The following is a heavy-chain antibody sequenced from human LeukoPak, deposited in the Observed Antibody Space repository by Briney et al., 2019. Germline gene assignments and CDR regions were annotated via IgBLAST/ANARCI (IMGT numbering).Heavy chain of an antibody. J-gene: IGHJ4*02. CDR1: NDYIKDYY. CDR3: ARQGSDNVFDS. CDR2: VSQWNT. V-gene: IGHV4-4*07. D-gene: IGHD1-14*01. Sequence: PSETLSLTCTLSNDYIKDYYCSWIRQPAPQGLELIGRVSQWNTDYNPSLMSRNTISVQAFNNQFSLNLNTPTAAATAVSSFARQGSDNVFDSWGRGSLVTVSS.